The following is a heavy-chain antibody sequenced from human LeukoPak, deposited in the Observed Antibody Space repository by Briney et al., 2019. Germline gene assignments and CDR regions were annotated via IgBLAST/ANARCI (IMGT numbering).Heavy chain of an antibody. Sequence: SETLSLTCTVSGGSISSYYWGWIRQPPGKGLEWIGYIYYSGSTNYNPSLKSRVTISVDTSKNQFSLKLSSVTAADTAVYYCARSRGYYYDSSGPLGYWGQGTLVTVSS. CDR2: IYYSGST. V-gene: IGHV4-59*12. CDR1: GGSISSYY. D-gene: IGHD3-22*01. CDR3: ARSRGYYYDSSGPLGY. J-gene: IGHJ4*02.